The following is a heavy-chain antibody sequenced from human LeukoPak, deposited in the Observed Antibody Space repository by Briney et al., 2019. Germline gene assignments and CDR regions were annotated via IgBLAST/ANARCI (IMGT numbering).Heavy chain of an antibody. Sequence: SETLSLTCAVYGGSFSGYYWSWIRQPPGKGLEWIGEINHSGSTNYNPSLKSRVTISVDTSKNQFSMKLSSVTAADKAVYYCARRGSSFGVWFDPWGQGTLVTVSS. CDR2: INHSGST. CDR1: GGSFSGYY. V-gene: IGHV4-34*01. D-gene: IGHD6-13*01. CDR3: ARRGSSFGVWFDP. J-gene: IGHJ5*02.